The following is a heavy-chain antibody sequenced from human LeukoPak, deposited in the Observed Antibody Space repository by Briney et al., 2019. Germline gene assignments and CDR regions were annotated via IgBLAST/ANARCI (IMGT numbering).Heavy chain of an antibody. D-gene: IGHD5-18*01. J-gene: IGHJ3*02. CDR2: IIPIFGTA. Sequence: ASVKVSCKASGGTFSSYAISWVREAPGQGLEWMGGIIPIFGTANYAQKFQGRVTITTDESTSTAYMELSSLRSKDTAVYYCARTMVQLWLQGDGSAFDIWGQGTMVTVSS. V-gene: IGHV1-69*05. CDR1: GGTFSSYA. CDR3: ARTMVQLWLQGDGSAFDI.